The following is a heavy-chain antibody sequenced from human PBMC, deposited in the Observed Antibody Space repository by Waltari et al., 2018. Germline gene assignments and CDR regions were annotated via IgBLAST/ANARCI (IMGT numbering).Heavy chain of an antibody. CDR1: GFTFTTYG. J-gene: IGHJ3*02. D-gene: IGHD3-3*01. CDR2: ISYDGSIK. V-gene: IGHV3-30*18. Sequence: QVQLVESGGGVVQPGRSLRLSCAASGFTFTTYGMHWVRQAPGKGLEWVAVISYDGSIKYYADSVKGRFTISRDKSKDTLYLQMNSLRAEDTAVYYCAKSLSSWDFGFLDGFDIRGQGTMVTVSS. CDR3: AKSLSSWDFGFLDGFDI.